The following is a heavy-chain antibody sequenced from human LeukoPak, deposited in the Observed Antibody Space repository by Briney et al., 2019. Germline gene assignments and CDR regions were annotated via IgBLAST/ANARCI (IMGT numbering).Heavy chain of an antibody. CDR2: ISWNSGSI. J-gene: IGHJ4*02. CDR1: GFTFDDYA. V-gene: IGHV3-9*01. CDR3: AKDSYDSSGSFDY. D-gene: IGHD3-22*01. Sequence: PEGSLRLSCAASGFTFDDYAMHWVRQAPGKGLEWVSGISWNSGSIGYADSVKGRFTISRDNAKNSLYLQMNSLRAEDTALYYCAKDSYDSSGSFDYWGQGTLVTVSS.